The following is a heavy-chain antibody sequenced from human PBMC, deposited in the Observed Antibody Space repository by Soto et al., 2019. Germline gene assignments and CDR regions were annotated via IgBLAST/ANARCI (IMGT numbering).Heavy chain of an antibody. CDR3: ARGTQEMATPAGLDD. D-gene: IGHD5-12*01. CDR2: ISAYNGNT. V-gene: IGHV1-18*04. CDR1: GYTFTSYG. Sequence: AASVKVSCKASGYTFTSYGISWVRQAPGQGLEWMGWISAYNGNTNYAPQLQGRVTMTTDTSTSTAYMELRSLRADDTAVYYCARGTQEMATPAGLDDWGQGTLVTVSS. J-gene: IGHJ4*02.